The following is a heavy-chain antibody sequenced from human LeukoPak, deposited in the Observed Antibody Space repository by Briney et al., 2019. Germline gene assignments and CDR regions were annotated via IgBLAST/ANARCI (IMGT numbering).Heavy chain of an antibody. CDR3: ARGKSTRHGLDI. CDR1: GFTFSSYA. Sequence: PGGSLRLSCAASGFTFSSYAITWVRQAPGKGLEWVSAVIDNGGFTYYADSVEGRFTISRDNSKDALYLQMNSLRVEDTAVYYCARGKSTRHGLDIWGQGTKVTVSS. CDR2: VIDNGGFT. V-gene: IGHV3-23*01. D-gene: IGHD2-2*01. J-gene: IGHJ3*02.